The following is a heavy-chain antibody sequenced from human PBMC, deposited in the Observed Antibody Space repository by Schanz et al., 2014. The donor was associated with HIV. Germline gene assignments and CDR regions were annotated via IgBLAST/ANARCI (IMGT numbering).Heavy chain of an antibody. CDR2: ITPIFGTT. CDR1: GGTFINYV. V-gene: IGHV1-69*01. CDR3: ATSGGTADPIDY. D-gene: IGHD6-13*01. J-gene: IGHJ4*02. Sequence: QVQLVQSGAEVKKPGSSVMVSCKASGGTFINYVISWVRQAPGQRLEWMGGITPIFGTTTYAQKFQGRVTITADESTSTAYMQLSSLRSEDTAIYYCATSGGTADPIDYWGQGTLVTVSS.